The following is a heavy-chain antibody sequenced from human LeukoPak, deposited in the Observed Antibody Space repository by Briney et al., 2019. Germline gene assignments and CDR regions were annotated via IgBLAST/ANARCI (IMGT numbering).Heavy chain of an antibody. V-gene: IGHV3-7*01. D-gene: IGHD3-22*01. Sequence: GGSLRLSCEGSGFTFSNFWMGWVRQAPGKGLQWVANIKTDGSEKYYVDSVKGRFTISRDNAKNSLYLQMNSLRAEDTAVYYCATYSSLNRREFQYWGQGTLLTVSS. J-gene: IGHJ1*01. CDR3: ATYSSLNRREFQY. CDR1: GFTFSNFW. CDR2: IKTDGSEK.